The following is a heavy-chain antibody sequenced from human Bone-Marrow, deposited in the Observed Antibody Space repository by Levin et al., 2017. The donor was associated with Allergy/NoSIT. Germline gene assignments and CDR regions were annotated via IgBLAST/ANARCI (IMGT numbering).Heavy chain of an antibody. V-gene: IGHV3-13*01. CDR2: IGTGGET. CDR3: ARVALGYCSGRICSPYLDV. Sequence: SCVTSGFTFSSYDMYWVRQTRGKGLEWVSAIGTGGETYYPGSVQGRFTISRENAKKSLYLQINSLSVGDTGVYYCARVALGYCSGRICSPYLDVWGQGTTVTVSS. CDR1: GFTFSSYD. D-gene: IGHD2-15*01. J-gene: IGHJ6*02.